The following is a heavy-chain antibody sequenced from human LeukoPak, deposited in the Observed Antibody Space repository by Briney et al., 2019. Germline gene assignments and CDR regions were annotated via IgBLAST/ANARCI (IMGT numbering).Heavy chain of an antibody. CDR3: ARDLVAAAANWFDP. Sequence: PSETLSLTCAVYGGSFSGYYWSWIRQPPGKGLEWIGEINHSGSTNYNPSLKSRVTMSVDTSKNQFSLKLSSVTAADTAVYYCARDLVAAAANWFDPRGQGTLVTVSS. CDR1: GGSFSGYY. CDR2: INHSGST. J-gene: IGHJ5*02. D-gene: IGHD6-13*01. V-gene: IGHV4-34*01.